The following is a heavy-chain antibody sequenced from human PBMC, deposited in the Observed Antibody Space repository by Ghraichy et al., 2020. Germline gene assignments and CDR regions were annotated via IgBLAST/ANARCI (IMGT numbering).Heavy chain of an antibody. J-gene: IGHJ4*02. V-gene: IGHV3-23*01. CDR1: GFTFSGYA. Sequence: GGSLRLSCAASGFTFSGYAMSWVRQAPGKGLEWVSTITWNSASTRYADSVKGRSTISRDNYKNAVYLQVTSLRVDDTAVYFCAKTGDSGWFYDYWGRGTLVTVSS. D-gene: IGHD6-19*01. CDR2: ITWNSAST. CDR3: AKTGDSGWFYDY.